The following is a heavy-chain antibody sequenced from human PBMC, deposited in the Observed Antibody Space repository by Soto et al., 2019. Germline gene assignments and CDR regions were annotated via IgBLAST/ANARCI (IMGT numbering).Heavy chain of an antibody. CDR3: ARDLPPVDY. V-gene: IGHV1-18*01. J-gene: IGHJ4*02. CDR2: ISAYNGNT. Sequence: QVQLVQSGAEVKKPGASVKVSCKASGYTFTSYYIIWVRQAPGQGLEGMGWISAYNGNTTYAQKRQGRVTMTTDTSTSTAYMELRSLRSDDADVYYCARDLPPVDYWGQGTLVTVSS. CDR1: GYTFTSYY.